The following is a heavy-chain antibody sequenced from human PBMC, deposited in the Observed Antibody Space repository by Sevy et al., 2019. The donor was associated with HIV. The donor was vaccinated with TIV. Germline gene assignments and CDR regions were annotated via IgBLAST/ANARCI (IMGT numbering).Heavy chain of an antibody. V-gene: IGHV1-69*13. CDR1: GGTFSSYA. CDR3: ASAGGYSSGWPFDY. CDR2: IIPIFGTA. D-gene: IGHD6-19*01. Sequence: ASVKVSCKASGGTFSSYAISCVRQAPGQGLEWMGGIIPIFGTANYAQKFQGRVTITADESTSTAYMELSSLRSEDTAVYYCASAGGYSSGWPFDYWGQGTLVTVSS. J-gene: IGHJ4*02.